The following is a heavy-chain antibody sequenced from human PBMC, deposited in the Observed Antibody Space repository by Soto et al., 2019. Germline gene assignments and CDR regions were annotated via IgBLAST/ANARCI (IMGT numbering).Heavy chain of an antibody. CDR2: MYHTGTT. V-gene: IGHV4-4*02. Sequence: QVQLQESGPGLVKPSGTLSLTCAVSGGSMSSSTWWSWVRQSPGKGLEWIGDMYHTGTTNYNPSLNXRXTXSXNTSKSQFSLKLTSVTAADTAVYYCASSRQLRSFDWADAFDIWGQGTMVTVSS. CDR1: GGSMSSSTW. CDR3: ASSRQLRSFDWADAFDI. D-gene: IGHD3-9*01. J-gene: IGHJ3*02.